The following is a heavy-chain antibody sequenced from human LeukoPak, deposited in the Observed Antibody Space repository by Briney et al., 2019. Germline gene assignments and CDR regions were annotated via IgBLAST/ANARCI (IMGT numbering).Heavy chain of an antibody. Sequence: GGSLRLSCAASGFTFSSYEMNWVRQAPGKGLEWVSSISSSSSYIYYADSVKGRFTISRDNAKNSLYLQMNSLRAEDTAVYYCARDRALAAGTADYWGQGTLVTVSS. CDR2: ISSSSSYI. D-gene: IGHD6-13*01. CDR1: GFTFSSYE. CDR3: ARDRALAAGTADY. V-gene: IGHV3-21*01. J-gene: IGHJ4*02.